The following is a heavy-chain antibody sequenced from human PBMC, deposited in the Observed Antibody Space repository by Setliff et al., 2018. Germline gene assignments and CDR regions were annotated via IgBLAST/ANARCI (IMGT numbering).Heavy chain of an antibody. Sequence: SETLSLTCEASGGSFSDYYWSWIRQSPGKGLEWLGDFNRTRKIDYSPSLKSRLTISVDTSKKQFSLHLNSVTAADTAMYYCAGGGRYCGGDCYQDDAFDIWGQGTMATVSS. CDR2: FNRTRKI. J-gene: IGHJ3*02. CDR1: GGSFSDYY. CDR3: AGGGRYCGGDCYQDDAFDI. D-gene: IGHD2-21*02. V-gene: IGHV4-34*01.